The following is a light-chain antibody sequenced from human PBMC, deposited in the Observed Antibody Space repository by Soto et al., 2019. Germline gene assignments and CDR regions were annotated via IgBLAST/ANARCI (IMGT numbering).Light chain of an antibody. J-gene: IGLJ1*01. V-gene: IGLV2-8*01. CDR3: SSYAGNRHFYV. CDR1: SSDVGGYNF. Sequence: QSALTQPPSASGSPGQSVTIPCTGTSSDVGGYNFVSWYQQHPGKAPKLMIYEVSKRPSGIPDRFSGSKSGNTASLTVSGLQAEDEADYYCSSYAGNRHFYVFGTGTQLTVL. CDR2: EVS.